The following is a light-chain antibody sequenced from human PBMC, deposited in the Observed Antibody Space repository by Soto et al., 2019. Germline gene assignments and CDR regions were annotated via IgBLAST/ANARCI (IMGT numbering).Light chain of an antibody. CDR3: QQYGSSPRT. CDR2: GAS. J-gene: IGKJ1*01. Sequence: EIVLTQSPGTLSLSPGERATLSCRASQSVSSSYLAWYQQKPGQAPRLLIYGASSRASGIPDRFSGSGSGTDFTLRISSLEPEDFVVYYCQQYGSSPRTFGQGTKGDI. V-gene: IGKV3-20*01. CDR1: QSVSSSY.